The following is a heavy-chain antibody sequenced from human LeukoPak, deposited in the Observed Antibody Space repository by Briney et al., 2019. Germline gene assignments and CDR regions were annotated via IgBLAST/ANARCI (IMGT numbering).Heavy chain of an antibody. CDR3: ARSIRGYSSGWYYFDY. CDR2: IYYSGST. D-gene: IGHD6-19*01. Sequence: SETLSLTCTVSGGSIRSSTDYWGWIRQPPGKELEWIGSIYYSGSTYYNPSLKSRVTISVDTSKDQFSVKLSSVTAADTAVYYCARSIRGYSSGWYYFDYWGQGTLITVSS. CDR1: GGSIRSSTDY. V-gene: IGHV4-39*07. J-gene: IGHJ4*02.